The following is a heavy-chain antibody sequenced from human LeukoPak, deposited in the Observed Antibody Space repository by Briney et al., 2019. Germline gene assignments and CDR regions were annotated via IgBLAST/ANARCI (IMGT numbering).Heavy chain of an antibody. V-gene: IGHV3-23*01. CDR2: ISGSGGST. CDR3: ARATNYYDSSGYLYYFDY. D-gene: IGHD3-22*01. CDR1: GFTFSSYG. Sequence: PGGSLRLSCAASGFTFSSYGMSWVRQAPGKGLEWVSAISGSGGSTYYADSVKGRFTISRDNSKNTLYLQMNSLRAEDTAVYYCARATNYYDSSGYLYYFDYWGQGTLVTVSS. J-gene: IGHJ4*02.